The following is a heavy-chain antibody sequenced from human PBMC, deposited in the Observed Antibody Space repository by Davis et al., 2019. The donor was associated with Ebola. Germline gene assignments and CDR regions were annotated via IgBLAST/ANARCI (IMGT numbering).Heavy chain of an antibody. CDR3: ARVEGGIVCSSTSCEPFYYYYYMDV. V-gene: IGHV4-59*12. D-gene: IGHD2-2*01. CDR2: IYHSGST. J-gene: IGHJ6*03. CDR1: GGSISSYY. Sequence: SETLSLTCTVSGGSISSYYWSWIRQPPGKGLEWIGEIYHSGSTNYNPSLKSRVTISVDKSKNQFSLKLSSVTAADTAVYYCARVEGGIVCSSTSCEPFYYYYYMDVWGKGTTVTVSS.